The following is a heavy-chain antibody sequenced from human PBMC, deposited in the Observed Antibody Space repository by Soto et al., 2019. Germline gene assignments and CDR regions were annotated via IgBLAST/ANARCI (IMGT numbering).Heavy chain of an antibody. CDR2: IKQDGSEK. V-gene: IGHV3-7*01. CDR1: GFTFSSYW. CDR3: ARADIVLVPVAINDYSNYYVSY. J-gene: IGHJ4*02. D-gene: IGHD2-2*02. Sequence: PGGSLRLSCAASGFTFSSYWMSWVRQAPGKGLEWVANIKQDGSEKYYVDSVKGRFTISRDNAKNSLYLQMNSLRAEDTAVYYCARADIVLVPVAINDYSNYYVSYWGQGTLVTVSS.